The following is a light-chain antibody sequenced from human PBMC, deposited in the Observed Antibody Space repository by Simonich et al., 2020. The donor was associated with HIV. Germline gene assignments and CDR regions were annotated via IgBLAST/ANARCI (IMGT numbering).Light chain of an antibody. CDR1: QDIINS. J-gene: IGKJ2*01. CDR2: AAS. V-gene: IGKV1-NL1*01. CDR3: QQYYNIPRT. Sequence: DIQMTQSPSSLSASVGDRVTITCRASQDIINSLAWYQQKPGKAPKLLLYAASRLQSGVPSRVSGSGSGTHYTLTISSLQPEDFATYYCQQYYNIPRTFGQGTNLEIK.